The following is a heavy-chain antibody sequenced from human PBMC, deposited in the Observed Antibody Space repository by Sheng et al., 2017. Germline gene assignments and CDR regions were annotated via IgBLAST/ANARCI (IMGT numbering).Heavy chain of an antibody. V-gene: IGHV1-69*13. CDR1: GGTFSSYA. Sequence: QVQLVQSGAEVKKPGSSVKVSCKASGGTFSSYAISWVRQAPGQGLEWMGGIIPIFGTANYAQKFQGRVTITADESTSTAYMELSSLRSEDTAVYYCARARLAPNGDKRHSGSYYFDYWGQGTLVTVSS. D-gene: IGHD1-26*01. CDR2: IIPIFGTA. CDR3: ARARLAPNGDKRHSGSYYFDY. J-gene: IGHJ4*02.